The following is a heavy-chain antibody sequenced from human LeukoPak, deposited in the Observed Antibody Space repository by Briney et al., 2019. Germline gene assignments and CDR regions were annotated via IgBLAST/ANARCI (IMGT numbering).Heavy chain of an antibody. Sequence: GGSLRLSCAASGFTFSSYWMHWVRQAPGKGLVWVSRINSDGSSTSYADSVKGRFTISRDNAKNTLYLQMNSLRAEDTAVYYCAREMVAYYDFWSGPEGFDYWGQGTLVTVSS. CDR1: GFTFSSYW. CDR2: INSDGSST. CDR3: AREMVAYYDFWSGPEGFDY. J-gene: IGHJ4*02. V-gene: IGHV3-74*01. D-gene: IGHD3-3*01.